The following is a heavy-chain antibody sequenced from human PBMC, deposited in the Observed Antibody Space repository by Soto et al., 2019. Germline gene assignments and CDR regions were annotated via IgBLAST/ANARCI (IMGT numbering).Heavy chain of an antibody. CDR2: IIPIFGTA. CDR3: ASPPSSNRYYYGMDV. Sequence: QVQLVQSGAEVKKPGSSVKVSCKASGGTFSSYAISWVRQAPGQGLEWMGGIIPIFGTANYAQKFQGRVTITAEKSTXTAYMALSSLRSEDTAVYYCASPPSSNRYYYGMDVWGQGTTVTVSS. D-gene: IGHD4-4*01. V-gene: IGHV1-69*14. CDR1: GGTFSSYA. J-gene: IGHJ6*02.